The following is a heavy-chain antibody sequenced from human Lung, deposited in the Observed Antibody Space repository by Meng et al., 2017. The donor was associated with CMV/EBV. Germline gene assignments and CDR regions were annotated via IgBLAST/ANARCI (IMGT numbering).Heavy chain of an antibody. CDR2: ISHNSGNM. CDR1: G. V-gene: IGHV1-18*01. Sequence: GTTWVQQATGQGLEWMGWISHNSGNMRFAQKFQGRVTMTTDTSTRTAYMELSSLRSEDTAVYYCARGGAGGYDFWSGGMSWFDPWGQGTLVTVSS. J-gene: IGHJ5*02. CDR3: ARGGAGGYDFWSGGMSWFDP. D-gene: IGHD3-3*01.